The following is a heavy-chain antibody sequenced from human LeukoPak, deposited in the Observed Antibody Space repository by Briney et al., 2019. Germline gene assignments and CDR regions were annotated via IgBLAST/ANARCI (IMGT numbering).Heavy chain of an antibody. V-gene: IGHV3-21*06. Sequence: GGSLRLSCAASGFTFSSYTMNWVRQAPGKGLGWVSSISSSSSYIYYADSVKGRFTISRDNAKNSLYLQMNSLRAEDTAVYYCARGGPPYSSSWFRLDYWGQGTLVTVSS. D-gene: IGHD6-13*01. CDR2: ISSSSSYI. CDR1: GFTFSSYT. CDR3: ARGGPPYSSSWFRLDY. J-gene: IGHJ4*02.